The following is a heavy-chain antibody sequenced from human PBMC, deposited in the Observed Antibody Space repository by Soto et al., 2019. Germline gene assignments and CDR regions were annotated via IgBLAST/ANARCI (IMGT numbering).Heavy chain of an antibody. CDR3: ARGLLWFGEFDY. CDR2: TWFDDSKE. Sequence: QVQVVDSGGGVVQPGRSLRLSCATSGFTFSNYGLHWVRQAPGKGLEWVAVTWFDDSKEYYADSVRGRFTISRDSSRNTLYLQMTTLRVDATAVYYCARGLLWFGEFDYWGQGTLVTVSS. J-gene: IGHJ4*02. CDR1: GFTFSNYG. V-gene: IGHV3-33*01. D-gene: IGHD3-10*01.